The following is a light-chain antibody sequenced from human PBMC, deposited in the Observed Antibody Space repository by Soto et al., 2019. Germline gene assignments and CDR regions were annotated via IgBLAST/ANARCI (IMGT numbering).Light chain of an antibody. CDR2: DAS. CDR1: HNIGAY. J-gene: IGKJ5*01. Sequence: DIQMTQSPSSLSASVGDRVTITCRASHNIGAYLNWYQQKPGKAPKLLIYDASSLESGVPSRFNGSGSGTEFTLTINSLQPEDFATYYCQQGYTSAITFGQGTRLEIK. V-gene: IGKV1-39*01. CDR3: QQGYTSAIT.